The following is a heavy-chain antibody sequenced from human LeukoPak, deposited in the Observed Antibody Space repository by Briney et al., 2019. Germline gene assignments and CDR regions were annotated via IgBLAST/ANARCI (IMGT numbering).Heavy chain of an antibody. D-gene: IGHD1-26*01. CDR2: IYHSGST. CDR1: GGSISSSNW. J-gene: IGHJ4*02. CDR3: ARRDRSYYHFDY. Sequence: SGTLSLTCAVSGGSISSSNWWSWVRQPPGKGLEWIGEIYHSGSTNYNPSLESRVTISVDKSKNQFSLKLSSVTAADTAVYYCARRDRSYYHFDYWGQGTLVTVSS. V-gene: IGHV4-4*02.